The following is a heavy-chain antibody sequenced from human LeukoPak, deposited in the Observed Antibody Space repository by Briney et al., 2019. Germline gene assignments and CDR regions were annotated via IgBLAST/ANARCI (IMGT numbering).Heavy chain of an antibody. CDR1: GFIFEDYA. J-gene: IGHJ2*01. Sequence: PGRSLRLSCAASGFIFEDYAMRWLRQAPGRGLEWVSGISWNSGSIGYADSVKGRFTISRDNAKNSLYLQMNSLRTEDTAFYYCTKDVFDFGGYFELWGRGTLVTVSS. V-gene: IGHV3-9*01. D-gene: IGHD3-16*01. CDR2: ISWNSGSI. CDR3: TKDVFDFGGYFEL.